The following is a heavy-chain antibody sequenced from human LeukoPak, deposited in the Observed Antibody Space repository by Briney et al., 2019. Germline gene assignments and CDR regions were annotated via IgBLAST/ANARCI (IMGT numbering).Heavy chain of an antibody. CDR3: AREDYGGNSGNDAFDI. CDR1: GFTFSSYW. D-gene: IGHD4-23*01. CDR2: IKQDGSEK. J-gene: IGHJ3*02. V-gene: IGHV3-7*01. Sequence: GGSLRLSCAASGFTFSSYWMSWVRQAPGKGLEWVGNIKQDGSEKYYVDSVKGRFTISRDNAKNSLYLQMNSLRAEDTAVYYCAREDYGGNSGNDAFDIWGQGTMVTVSS.